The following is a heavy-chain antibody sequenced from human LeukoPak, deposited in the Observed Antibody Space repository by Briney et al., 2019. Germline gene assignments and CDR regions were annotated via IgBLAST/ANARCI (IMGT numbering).Heavy chain of an antibody. CDR1: GFTFSSYG. Sequence: GGSLRLSCAASGFTFSSYGMHWVRQAPGKGLEWVAFIRYDGSNKYYADSVKGRFTISRDNSKNTLYLQMNSLRAEDTAVYYCARELGGVAAAGTRDYYYYMDVWGKGTTVTVSS. V-gene: IGHV3-30*02. D-gene: IGHD6-13*01. J-gene: IGHJ6*03. CDR2: IRYDGSNK. CDR3: ARELGGVAAAGTRDYYYYMDV.